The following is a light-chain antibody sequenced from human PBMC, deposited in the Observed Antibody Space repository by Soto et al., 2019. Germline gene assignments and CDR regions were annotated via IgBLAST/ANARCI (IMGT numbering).Light chain of an antibody. V-gene: IGKV3-20*01. CDR2: DTS. J-gene: IGKJ5*01. CDR1: ESVSRDY. CDR3: QQYDRAPPIT. Sequence: EIVLTQSPGTLSLSPGERATLSCRASESVSRDYLAWYQQKPGQAPRLLIYDTSSRASGIPHRFSASGSGTDFTLTISRLEREDFAVYYCQQYDRAPPITFGQGTRLEI.